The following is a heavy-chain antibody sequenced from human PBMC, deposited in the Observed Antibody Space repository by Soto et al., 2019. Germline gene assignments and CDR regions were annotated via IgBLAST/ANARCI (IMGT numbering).Heavy chain of an antibody. J-gene: IGHJ6*03. CDR1: GFTFSSYW. V-gene: IGHV3-74*01. D-gene: IGHD2-2*01. Sequence: GGSLRLSCAASGFTFSSYWIHWVRQAPGKGLVWVSRINSDGSSTSYADSVKGRFTISRDNAKNTLYLQMNSLRAEDTAVYYCARDRVLYCSSTSCYANYYYMDVWGKGTTVTVSS. CDR2: INSDGSST. CDR3: ARDRVLYCSSTSCYANYYYMDV.